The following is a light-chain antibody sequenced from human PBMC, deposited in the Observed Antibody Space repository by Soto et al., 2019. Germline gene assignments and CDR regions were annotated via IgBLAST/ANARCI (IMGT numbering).Light chain of an antibody. CDR3: QQYNKWPPYT. V-gene: IGKV3-15*01. CDR1: QSVSSN. Sequence: EIVMTQSPXTLSVSPGERATLSCRASQSVSSNLAWYQQKPGQAPRLLIYGASTRATGIPARFSGSGSGTEFTLTISSLQSEDFAVYYCQQYNKWPPYTFGQGTKLEIK. CDR2: GAS. J-gene: IGKJ2*01.